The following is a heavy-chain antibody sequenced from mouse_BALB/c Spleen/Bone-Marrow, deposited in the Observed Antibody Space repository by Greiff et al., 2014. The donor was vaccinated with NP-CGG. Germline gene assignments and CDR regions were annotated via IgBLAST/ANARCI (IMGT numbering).Heavy chain of an antibody. J-gene: IGHJ3*01. CDR2: IDPANGNT. V-gene: IGHV14-3*02. Sequence: VQLKESGAELVKPGASGKLSCTASGFNIKDTYMHWVKQRPEQGLEWIGRIDPANGNTKYDPKFQGKATITADTFSNTAYLQLSSLTSEDTAVYYCAVYYYGISSFVYWGQGTLVTVSA. CDR1: GFNIKDTY. CDR3: AVYYYGISSFVY. D-gene: IGHD1-1*01.